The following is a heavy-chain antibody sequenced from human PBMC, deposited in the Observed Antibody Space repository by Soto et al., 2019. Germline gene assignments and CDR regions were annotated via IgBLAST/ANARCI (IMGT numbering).Heavy chain of an antibody. J-gene: IGHJ6*02. Sequence: SLRLSCAASGFTFSSYGMHWVRQAPGKGLEWVAVIWYVGSNKYYADSVKGRFTISRDNSKNTLYLQMNSLRAEDAAVYYCARTMVRGVITYGMDVWGQGTTVTVSS. CDR1: GFTFSSYG. V-gene: IGHV3-33*01. CDR2: IWYVGSNK. CDR3: ARTMVRGVITYGMDV. D-gene: IGHD3-10*01.